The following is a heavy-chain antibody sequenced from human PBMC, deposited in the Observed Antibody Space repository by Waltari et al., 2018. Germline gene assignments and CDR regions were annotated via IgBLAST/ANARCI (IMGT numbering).Heavy chain of an antibody. CDR1: GGSISSHY. Sequence: QVQLQESGPGLVKPSETLSLTCTVSGGSISSHYWSWIRQPPGKGLEWIGYIYYRGSTNYNPSLKSRVTISVDTSKNQFSLKLSSVTAADTAVYYCARDLSRDGYSKGWFDPWGQGTLVTVSS. D-gene: IGHD2-15*01. J-gene: IGHJ5*02. CDR3: ARDLSRDGYSKGWFDP. V-gene: IGHV4-59*11. CDR2: IYYRGST.